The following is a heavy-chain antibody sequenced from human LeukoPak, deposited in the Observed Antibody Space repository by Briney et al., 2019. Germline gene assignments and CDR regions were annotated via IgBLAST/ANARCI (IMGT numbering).Heavy chain of an antibody. CDR2: IYYSGST. J-gene: IGHJ4*02. CDR3: ARLVGRGKEYYYGSGTFDY. V-gene: IGHV4-39*01. Sequence: PSETLSLTCTVSGGSISSSSYYWGWIRQPPGKGLEWLGSIYYSGSTNYNPSLKSRVTISVDTSKNQFSLKLSSVTAADTAVYYCARLVGRGKEYYYGSGTFDYWGQGTLVTVSS. CDR1: GGSISSSSYY. D-gene: IGHD3-10*01.